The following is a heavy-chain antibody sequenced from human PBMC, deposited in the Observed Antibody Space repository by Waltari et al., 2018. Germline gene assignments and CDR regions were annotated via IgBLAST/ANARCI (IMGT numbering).Heavy chain of an antibody. J-gene: IGHJ4*02. CDR3: AKDRSGNYDFWSGYPDY. CDR2: ISWDGGST. CDR1: GFTFDDYT. Sequence: EVQLVESGGVVVQPGGSLRLSCAASGFTFDDYTMHWVRQAPGKGLELVSLISWDGGSTYYADSVKGRFTISRDNSKNSLYLQMNSLRTEDTALYYCAKDRSGNYDFWSGYPDYWGQGTLVTVSS. D-gene: IGHD3-3*01. V-gene: IGHV3-43*01.